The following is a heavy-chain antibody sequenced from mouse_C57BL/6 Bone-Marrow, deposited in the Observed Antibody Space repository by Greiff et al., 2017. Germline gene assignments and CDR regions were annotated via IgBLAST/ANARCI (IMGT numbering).Heavy chain of an antibody. CDR3: APPLDY. CDR1: GFNIKNTY. CDR2: MVPANGNT. Sequence: EVQLQQSVAELVRPGASVKLSCTASGFNIKNTYMHWLKQRPEQSLEWIGRMVPANGNTKYAPKFQGKATITADTSPNTAYLQLSSLTSEDTAIYCCAPPLDYWGQGTLVTVSA. V-gene: IGHV14-3*01. J-gene: IGHJ3*01.